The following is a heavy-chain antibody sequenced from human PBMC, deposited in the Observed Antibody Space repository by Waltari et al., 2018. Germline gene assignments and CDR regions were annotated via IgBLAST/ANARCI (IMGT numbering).Heavy chain of an antibody. J-gene: IGHJ6*03. CDR1: GGSLSSSTYF. V-gene: IGHV4-39*01. CDR2: IYYSGST. Sequence: QLQLQESGPGLVKPSETLSLTSPVSGGSLSSSTYFWAWIRQPPGKGLEWIGSIYYSGSTYYNLSLKSRVTISVDRSTNQVSLKLTSVTAADTAVYFCAREVPRNGYIGLIYYYMDVWGKGTTVTVSS. CDR3: AREVPRNGYIGLIYYYMDV. D-gene: IGHD5-12*01.